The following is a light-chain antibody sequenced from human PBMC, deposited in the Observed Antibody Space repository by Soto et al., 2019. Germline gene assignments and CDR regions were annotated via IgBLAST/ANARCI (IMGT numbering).Light chain of an antibody. J-gene: IGKJ1*01. CDR1: QTISSW. CDR2: KAS. CDR3: QQYNSYWT. V-gene: IGKV1-5*03. Sequence: DIQMTQSPSTLSGSVGDRVTITCRASQTISSWLAWYQQKPGKAPKLLIYKASTLDSGVPSRFSGNGSGTDFALIINNVQPEDCATYYCQQYNSYWTFGLGTKVDIK.